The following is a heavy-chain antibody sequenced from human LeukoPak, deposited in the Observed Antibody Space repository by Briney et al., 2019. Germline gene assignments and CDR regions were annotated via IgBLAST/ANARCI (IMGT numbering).Heavy chain of an antibody. V-gene: IGHV3-30*18. Sequence: PGRSLRLSCAASGFTFSGYGMPWVRQAPGKGLEWVAVISYDGSNKYYADSVKGRFTISRDNSKNTLYLQMNSLRAEDTAVYYCAKATRYSSGWYHYYYYGMDVWGQGTTVTVSS. D-gene: IGHD6-19*01. CDR2: ISYDGSNK. J-gene: IGHJ6*02. CDR3: AKATRYSSGWYHYYYYGMDV. CDR1: GFTFSGYG.